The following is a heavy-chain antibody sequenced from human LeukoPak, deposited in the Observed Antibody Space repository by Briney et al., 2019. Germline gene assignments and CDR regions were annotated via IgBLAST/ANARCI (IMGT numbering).Heavy chain of an antibody. V-gene: IGHV3-23*01. J-gene: IGHJ4*02. Sequence: GGSLRLSCAASGFTFSSYAMSWVRQAPGKGLEWVSAISGSGGSTYYADSVKGRFTISRDNSKNTLYLQMNSLRAEDTAVYYCAKAPYGSGSYFLGDYWGQGTLVTVSS. D-gene: IGHD3-10*01. CDR3: AKAPYGSGSYFLGDY. CDR2: ISGSGGST. CDR1: GFTFSSYA.